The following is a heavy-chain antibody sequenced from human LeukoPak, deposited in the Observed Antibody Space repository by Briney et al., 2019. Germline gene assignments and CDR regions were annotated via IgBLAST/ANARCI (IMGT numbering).Heavy chain of an antibody. CDR3: ASYYGDSSLVDY. D-gene: IGHD4-17*01. CDR1: GGSISSGDYY. Sequence: SQTLSLTCTVSGGSISSGDYYWSWIRQPPGKGLEWIGYIYYSGSTYYNPPLESRVTISVDTSKNQFSLKLSSVTAADTAVYYCASYYGDSSLVDYWGQGTLVTVSS. V-gene: IGHV4-30-4*01. J-gene: IGHJ4*02. CDR2: IYYSGST.